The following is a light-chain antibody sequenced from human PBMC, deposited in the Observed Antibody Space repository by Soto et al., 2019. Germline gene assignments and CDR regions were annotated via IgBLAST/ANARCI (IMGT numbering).Light chain of an antibody. Sequence: DIHLTQSPSTLSASVGDRVTITCRASQSISSWLAWYQQKPGKAPKLLIYKASTLESGVPSRFSGSGSGTEFTLTISSLQPDDFATYYCQHWVDYMWTFGQGTKVVIK. J-gene: IGKJ1*01. CDR1: QSISSW. CDR3: QHWVDYMWT. V-gene: IGKV1-5*03. CDR2: KAS.